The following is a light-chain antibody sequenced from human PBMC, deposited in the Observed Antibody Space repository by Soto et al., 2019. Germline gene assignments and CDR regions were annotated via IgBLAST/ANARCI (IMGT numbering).Light chain of an antibody. CDR1: QRVSSSY. CDR2: DVS. CDR3: QQYGSSPT. J-gene: IGKJ1*01. Sequence: EIVVTQSPGTLSLSPGERATLSCRSSQRVSSSYLAWYQQKPGQAPRLLIYDVSSRATGIPDGFSGSGSGTDFTLTISRLEPEDFAGYYCQQYGSSPTFGHWTKVDIK. V-gene: IGKV3-20*01.